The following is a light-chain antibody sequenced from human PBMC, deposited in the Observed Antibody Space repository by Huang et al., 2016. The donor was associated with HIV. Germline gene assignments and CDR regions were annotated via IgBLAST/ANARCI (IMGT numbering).Light chain of an antibody. CDR3: QQNDNRPCT. J-gene: IGKJ3*01. V-gene: IGKV1-33*01. CDR1: QDISNY. Sequence: DIQMTQSPSSLSASIGDRVTLTCQASQDISNYLNWYQQKLGKAPKLLIYDTSNLETGVSSRFSGSGSGTDFTFTISSLQPEDIATYYCQQNDNRPCTFGPGTKVDIK. CDR2: DTS.